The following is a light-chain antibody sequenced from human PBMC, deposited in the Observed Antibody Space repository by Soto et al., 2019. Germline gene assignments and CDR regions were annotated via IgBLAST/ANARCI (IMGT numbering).Light chain of an antibody. Sequence: VLTQPASVSGSPGLSIAISCTGTSSDVGGYNSVSWYQQHPGKAPKLMIYDVSNRPSGVSNRFSGSKSGNTASLTISGLQAEDEGDYYCSSYTTGGSYVFGTGTKLTVL. V-gene: IGLV2-14*01. J-gene: IGLJ1*01. CDR2: DVS. CDR3: SSYTTGGSYV. CDR1: SSDVGGYNS.